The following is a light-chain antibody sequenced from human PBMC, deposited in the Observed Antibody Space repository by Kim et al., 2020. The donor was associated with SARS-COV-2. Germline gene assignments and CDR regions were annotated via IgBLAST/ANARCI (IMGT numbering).Light chain of an antibody. V-gene: IGLV6-57*04. CDR2: EDD. Sequence: NFMLTQPHSVSESPGKTVTISCTRRSGSIDDNYVQWYQQRPGGVPTTVIYEDDQRPSGVSDRFSGSIDNSSNSASLTISGLRTEDEADYYCQSYNRDNVIFGGGTQLTVL. CDR3: QSYNRDNVI. CDR1: SGSIDDNY. J-gene: IGLJ2*01.